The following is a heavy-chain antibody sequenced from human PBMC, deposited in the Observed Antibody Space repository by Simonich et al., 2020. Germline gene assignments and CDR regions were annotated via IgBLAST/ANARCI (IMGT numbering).Heavy chain of an antibody. J-gene: IGHJ4*02. CDR1: GYSISSGYY. CDR2: IYHSGST. CDR3: ARDRDGDYDY. V-gene: IGHV4-38-2*02. D-gene: IGHD4-17*01. Sequence: QVQLQESGPGLVKPSETLSLTCAVSGYSISSGYYWGWIRQPPGKGLEWIGSIYHSGSTYNNPSLKSRVTISVDTSKNQFSLKLSSVTAADTAVYYCARDRDGDYDYWGQGTLVTVSS.